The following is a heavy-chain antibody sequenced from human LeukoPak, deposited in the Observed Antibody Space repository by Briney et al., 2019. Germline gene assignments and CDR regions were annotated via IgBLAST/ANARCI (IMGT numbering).Heavy chain of an antibody. CDR2: ISSSGSYR. CDR3: AREGTGEEFDY. J-gene: IGHJ4*02. Sequence: GGSLRLSCAAPGFTFSSYSMNWVRQPQGKGLEWVSSISSSGSYRYYADSVKGRFTISRDNAKSSLYLQMNSLRAEDTAVYYCAREGTGEEFDYWGQGTLVTVSS. CDR1: GFTFSSYS. V-gene: IGHV3-21*01. D-gene: IGHD7-27*01.